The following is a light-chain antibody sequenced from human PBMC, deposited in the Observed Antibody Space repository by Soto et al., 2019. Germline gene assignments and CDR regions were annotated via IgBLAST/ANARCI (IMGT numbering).Light chain of an antibody. CDR1: SSDVGAHNY. J-gene: IGLJ3*02. CDR3: SSYTTRSTGV. Sequence: QSALTQPPSASGSPGQSLTISCTGTSSDVGAHNYVSWYQQNPGKAPKLMLYDVNKRPSGVPDRFSGSKSGNTASLTVSGLQAEDEADYYCSSYTTRSTGVFGGGTKLTVL. V-gene: IGLV2-8*01. CDR2: DVN.